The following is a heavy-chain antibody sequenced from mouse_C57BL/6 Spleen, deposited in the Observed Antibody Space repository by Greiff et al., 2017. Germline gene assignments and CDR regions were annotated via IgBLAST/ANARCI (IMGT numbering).Heavy chain of an antibody. D-gene: IGHD1-1*01. J-gene: IGHJ1*03. Sequence: VQGVESGPGLVAPSQSLSITCTVSGFSLTSYGVHWVRQPPGKGLEWLVVIWSDGSTTYNTALKSRLSISKDNSKSQVFLKMTSLQTDDTAMYYCARHGSSNWYGDVWGTGTTVTVSS. CDR3: ARHGSSNWYGDV. CDR2: IWSDGST. CDR1: GFSLTSYG. V-gene: IGHV2-6-1*01.